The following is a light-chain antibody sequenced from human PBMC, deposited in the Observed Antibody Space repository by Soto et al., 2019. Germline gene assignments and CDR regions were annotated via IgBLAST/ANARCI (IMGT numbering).Light chain of an antibody. CDR2: GAS. CDR3: QQYDTSPLT. CDR1: QSVSSSY. Sequence: EIVLTQSPGTLSLSPGERATLSCRASQSVSSSYLAWYQQKPGQAPRLLIYGASSRATGIPDRFSGSGSGTGFTLTISRLEPEDFAVYHCQQYDTSPLTFGGGTKVDIK. J-gene: IGKJ4*01. V-gene: IGKV3-20*01.